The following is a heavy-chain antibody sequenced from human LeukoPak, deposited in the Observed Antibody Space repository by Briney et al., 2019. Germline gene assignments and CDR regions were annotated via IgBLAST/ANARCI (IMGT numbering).Heavy chain of an antibody. D-gene: IGHD1/OR15-1a*01. CDR2: INPNSGGT. CDR3: ARASHKTFPHSGVREQNAFDI. CDR1: GYTFTGYY. Sequence: ASVKVSCKASGYTFTGYYMHWVRQAPGQGLEWMGWINPNSGGTNYAQKFQGRVTITRDTSISTAYMELSRLRSDDTAVYYWARASHKTFPHSGVREQNAFDIWGQGTMVTVSS. V-gene: IGHV1-2*02. J-gene: IGHJ3*02.